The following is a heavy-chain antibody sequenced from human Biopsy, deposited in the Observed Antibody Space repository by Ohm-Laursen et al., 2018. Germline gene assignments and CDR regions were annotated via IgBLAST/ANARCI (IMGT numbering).Heavy chain of an antibody. Sequence: SLRLSCSASGFTFTRYWMNWVRQAPGKGLECVSSIGSDARSTLYADSVQGRFTISRDNSKNTLYLQIDNLRAEDTALYYCARAGPYYSDFWGQGTLVTVSS. V-gene: IGHV3-23*01. CDR1: GFTFTRYW. CDR3: ARAGPYYSDF. CDR2: IGSDARST. J-gene: IGHJ4*02.